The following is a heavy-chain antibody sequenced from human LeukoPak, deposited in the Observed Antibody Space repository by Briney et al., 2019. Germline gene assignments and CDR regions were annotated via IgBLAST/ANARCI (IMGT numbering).Heavy chain of an antibody. CDR2: ISSSSSTI. J-gene: IGHJ1*01. Sequence: PGGSLRLSCAASGFTFSSYSMNWVRQAPGKGLEWVSYISSSSSTIYYADSVKGRFTISRDNAKNSLYLQMNSLRAEDTAVYYCAKSTGVNAEYFQHWGQGTLVTVSS. D-gene: IGHD1-1*01. V-gene: IGHV3-48*01. CDR3: AKSTGVNAEYFQH. CDR1: GFTFSSYS.